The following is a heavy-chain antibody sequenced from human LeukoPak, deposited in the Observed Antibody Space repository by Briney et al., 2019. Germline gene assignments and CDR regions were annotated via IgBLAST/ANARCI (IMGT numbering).Heavy chain of an antibody. J-gene: IGHJ4*02. CDR3: AKDGVPSRYFGRNYFDY. Sequence: PGGSLRLSCASSGFTFSDYGFHWVRQPPGKGLEWVAVISYDGSDIHYADSVKGRFTISRDNSKNTVYLQMQSLRAEDTAVYYCAKDGVPSRYFGRNYFDYWGQGTLVTVSS. CDR2: ISYDGSDI. D-gene: IGHD2-8*01. V-gene: IGHV3-30*18. CDR1: GFTFSDYG.